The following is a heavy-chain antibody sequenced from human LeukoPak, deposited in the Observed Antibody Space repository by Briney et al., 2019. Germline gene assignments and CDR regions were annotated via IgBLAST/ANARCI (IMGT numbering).Heavy chain of an antibody. V-gene: IGHV3-48*02. D-gene: IGHD1-26*01. CDR3: AREYGGSYFINNWFDP. CDR1: GFTFSSYS. Sequence: SGGSLRLSCAASGFTFSSYSMNWVRQAPGKGLEWVSYISSSSSIIYYADSVKGRFTISRDNAKNSLYLQMNSLRDEDTAVYYCAREYGGSYFINNWFDPWGQGTLVTVSS. J-gene: IGHJ5*02. CDR2: ISSSSSII.